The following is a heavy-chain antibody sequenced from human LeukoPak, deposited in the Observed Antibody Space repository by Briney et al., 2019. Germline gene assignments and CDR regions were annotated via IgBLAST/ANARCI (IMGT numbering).Heavy chain of an antibody. CDR1: GYTFTSYY. J-gene: IGHJ6*02. Sequence: ASVTVSCKGSGYTFTSYYMHWVRQAPGQGLEWMGGIIPIFGTANYAQKFQGRVTITADESTSTAYMELSSLRSEDTAVYYCARGYGATPPYYYYYGMDVWGQGTTVTVSS. V-gene: IGHV1-69*13. D-gene: IGHD4-17*01. CDR2: IIPIFGTA. CDR3: ARGYGATPPYYYYYGMDV.